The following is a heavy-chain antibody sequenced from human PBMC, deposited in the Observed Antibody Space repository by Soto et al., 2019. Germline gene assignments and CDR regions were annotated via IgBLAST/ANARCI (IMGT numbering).Heavy chain of an antibody. CDR3: AREREFDY. J-gene: IGHJ4*02. Sequence: SVTLSLTCTVAGGSLSSYYWSWIRQPPGKGLEWIGYIYYSGSTNYNPSLKSRVTISVDTSKNQFSLKLSSVTAADTAVYYCAREREFDYWGQGTLVTVS. CDR1: GGSLSSYY. V-gene: IGHV4-59*01. CDR2: IYYSGST.